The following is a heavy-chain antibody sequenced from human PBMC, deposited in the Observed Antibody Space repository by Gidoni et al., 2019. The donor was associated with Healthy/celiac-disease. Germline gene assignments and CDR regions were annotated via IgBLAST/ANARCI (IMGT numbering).Heavy chain of an antibody. J-gene: IGHJ4*02. CDR3: ALEDIVVVPAAWGFGY. V-gene: IGHV3-7*03. CDR1: GFTFSSYW. CDR2: IKQDGSEK. Sequence: EVQLVESGGGLVQPGGSLRLSCAASGFTFSSYWMSWVRQAPGKGLEWVANIKQDGSEKYYVDSVKGRFTISRDNAKNSLYLQMNSLRAEDTAVYYCALEDIVVVPAAWGFGYWGQGTLVTVSS. D-gene: IGHD2-2*01.